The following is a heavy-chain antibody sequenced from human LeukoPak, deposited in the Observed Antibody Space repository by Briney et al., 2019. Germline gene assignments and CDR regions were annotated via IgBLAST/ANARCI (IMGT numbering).Heavy chain of an antibody. CDR2: ISSSSGYI. J-gene: IGHJ6*02. D-gene: IGHD2-15*01. CDR3: ARGACSGGSCYPIGYGMDV. V-gene: IGHV3-21*01. CDR1: GFTFSSYS. Sequence: GGSLRLSCAASGFTFSSYSMNWVRQAPGKGLEWVSSISSSSGYIYYADSVKGRFTISRDNAKNSLYLQMNSLRAEDTAVYYCARGACSGGSCYPIGYGMDVWGQGTTVTVSS.